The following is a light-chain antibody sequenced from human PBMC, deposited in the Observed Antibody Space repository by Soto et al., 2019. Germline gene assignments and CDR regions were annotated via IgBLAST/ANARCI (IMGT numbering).Light chain of an antibody. V-gene: IGKV3-15*01. CDR2: RTS. CDR3: QQYNNWPRAT. J-gene: IGKJ4*01. Sequence: EIVMTQSPATLSVSPGERATLSCRASQSISSNLAWYQQKPGQAPRLLMFRTSSRATGFPARFSGSGSGTEFNLTISSLQSEDFGVYYCQQYNNWPRATFGAGTKLEIK. CDR1: QSISSN.